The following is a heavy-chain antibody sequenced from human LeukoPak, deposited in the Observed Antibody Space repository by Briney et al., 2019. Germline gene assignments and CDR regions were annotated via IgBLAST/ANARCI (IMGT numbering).Heavy chain of an antibody. D-gene: IGHD2-15*01. CDR2: ISESGGAT. V-gene: IGHV3-23*01. Sequence: GGSLRLSXAASGFTFSNSAMSWVRQSPGRGLEWLAAISESGGATDYANSVRGRFTISRDNSKNTLHLQMNSLRAEDTAVYHCARQLGYCSDGSCYFDFWGQGTLVTVSS. J-gene: IGHJ4*02. CDR3: ARQLGYCSDGSCYFDF. CDR1: GFTFSNSA.